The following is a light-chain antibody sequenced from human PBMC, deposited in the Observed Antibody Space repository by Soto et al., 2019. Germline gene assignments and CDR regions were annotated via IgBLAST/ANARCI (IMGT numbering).Light chain of an antibody. CDR2: DVS. V-gene: IGLV2-14*01. CDR1: SSDVGGYNY. J-gene: IGLJ2*01. CDR3: SSYTSSSIVV. Sequence: QSALTQPASVSVSPGQSITISCTGTSSDVGGYNYVSWYQQHPGKAPKLMIYDVSNRPSGVSNRFSGSKSGNTASLTISGLQAEDEADYYCSSYTSSSIVVFGGGTKVTV.